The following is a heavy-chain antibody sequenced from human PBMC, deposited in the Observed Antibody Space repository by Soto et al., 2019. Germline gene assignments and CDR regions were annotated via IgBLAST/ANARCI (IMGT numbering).Heavy chain of an antibody. D-gene: IGHD1-26*01. CDR1: GYSFTNYW. Sequence: GESLKISCKGSGYSFTNYWIGWVRQMPGKGLEWMGIIYPGDSHAICSPSFQGQVTMSADKSISTAYLQWSSLKASDTAMYYCARPYSGGPNDPFDVWGQGTMVTVSS. J-gene: IGHJ3*01. CDR3: ARPYSGGPNDPFDV. V-gene: IGHV5-51*01. CDR2: IYPGDSHA.